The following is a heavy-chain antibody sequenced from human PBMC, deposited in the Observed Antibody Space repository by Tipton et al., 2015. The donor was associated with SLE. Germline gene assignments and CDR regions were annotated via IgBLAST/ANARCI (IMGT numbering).Heavy chain of an antibody. Sequence: TLSLTCTVSGGSISSYYWSWIRQPPGKGLEWIGYIYYSGSTNYNPSLKSRVTISVDTSKNQFSLKLSSVTAADTAVYYCARDPAYCTNGECYDYWGQGTLVTVSS. CDR1: GGSISSYY. J-gene: IGHJ4*02. CDR3: ARDPAYCTNGECYDY. D-gene: IGHD2-8*01. CDR2: IYYSGST. V-gene: IGHV4-59*12.